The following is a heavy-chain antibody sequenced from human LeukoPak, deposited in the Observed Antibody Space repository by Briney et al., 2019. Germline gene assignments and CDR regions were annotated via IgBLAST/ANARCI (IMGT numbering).Heavy chain of an antibody. J-gene: IGHJ4*02. CDR1: GFTFSSSA. D-gene: IGHD2-15*01. V-gene: IGHV3-21*01. CDR3: ARDSSGGSPVDY. CDR2: ISSSSNYI. Sequence: GGSLRLSCAASGFTFSSSAMSWVRQAPGKGLEWVSSISSSSNYIYYADSVKGRFTISRDNAKNSLYLQMNSLRAEDTAVYYCARDSSGGSPVDYWGQGTLVTVSS.